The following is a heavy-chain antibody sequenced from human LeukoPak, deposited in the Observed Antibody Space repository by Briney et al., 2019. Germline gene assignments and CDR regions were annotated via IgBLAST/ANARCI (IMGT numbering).Heavy chain of an antibody. V-gene: IGHV4-61*02. D-gene: IGHD3-16*01. CDR2: IYTSGST. J-gene: IGHJ4*02. CDR1: GGSISSGSYS. Sequence: PSETLSLTCTVSGGSISSGSYSWSWIRQPAGKGLEWIGRIYTSGSTNYNPSLKSRVTISVDTSKNQFSLKLSSVTAADTAVYYCARLRLGYRQEYRFFDYWGQGTLVTVSS. CDR3: ARLRLGYRQEYRFFDY.